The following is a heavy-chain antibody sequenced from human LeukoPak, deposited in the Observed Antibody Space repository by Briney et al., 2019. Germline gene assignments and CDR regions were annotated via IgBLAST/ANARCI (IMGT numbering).Heavy chain of an antibody. J-gene: IGHJ3*01. CDR1: GFTFSSNG. V-gene: IGHV3-NL1*01. CDR3: ARGGLGGEALEV. Sequence: PGRSLRLTCAASGFTFSSNGMHWVRQAPGKGLEWVSVIHSGGTAYYADSVKGRFTISRDNSKNTLFLQLNSLRPEDTALYYCARGGLGGEALEVWGQGTMVTVSS. CDR2: IHSGGTA. D-gene: IGHD3-10*01.